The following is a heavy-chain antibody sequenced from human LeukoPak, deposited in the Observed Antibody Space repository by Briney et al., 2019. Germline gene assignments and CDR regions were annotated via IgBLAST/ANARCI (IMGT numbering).Heavy chain of an antibody. CDR2: MNPNSGGT. CDR1: GYTFTGYY. Sequence: ASVKVSCKASGYTFTGYYMHWVRQAPGQGLEWMGWMNPNSGGTNYAQKFQGRVTMTRDTSISTAYMELSRLRSDDTAVYYCARGGGVAAAAYYYYYMDVWGKGTTVTVSS. D-gene: IGHD6-13*01. J-gene: IGHJ6*03. V-gene: IGHV1-2*02. CDR3: ARGGGVAAAAYYYYYMDV.